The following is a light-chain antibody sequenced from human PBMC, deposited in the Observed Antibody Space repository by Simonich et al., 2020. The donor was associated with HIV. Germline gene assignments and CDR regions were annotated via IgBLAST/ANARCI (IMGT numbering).Light chain of an antibody. CDR1: QGISSY. Sequence: IQLTQSPSFLSASVGDRLTITCRASQGISSYLAWYQQKPGKAPKLLIYAASGLQSWVPSRFSGSGSGTDFSLTISSLQPEDFATYYCLQDYNYPWTFGQGTKVEIK. V-gene: IGKV1-6*01. J-gene: IGKJ1*01. CDR2: AAS. CDR3: LQDYNYPWT.